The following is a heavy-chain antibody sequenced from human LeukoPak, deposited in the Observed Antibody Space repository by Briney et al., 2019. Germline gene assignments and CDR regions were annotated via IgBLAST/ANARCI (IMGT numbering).Heavy chain of an antibody. CDR2: IYYSGST. CDR3: ASSPDYYDSSGPYYFDY. D-gene: IGHD3-22*01. CDR1: GGSISSYY. Sequence: SETLSLTCTVSGGSISSYYWSWIRQPPGKGLEWIGYIYYSGSTNYNPSLKSRVTISVDTSKNQFSLKLSSVTAADTAVSYCASSPDYYDSSGPYYFDYWGQGTLVTVSS. V-gene: IGHV4-59*01. J-gene: IGHJ4*02.